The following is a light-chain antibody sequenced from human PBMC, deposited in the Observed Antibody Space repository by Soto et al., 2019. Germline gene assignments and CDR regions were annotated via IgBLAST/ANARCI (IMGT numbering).Light chain of an antibody. Sequence: EIVMTQSPATLSLSPGERATLSCRASQSVTTNLAWYQQKAGQAPRLLIYGASTRATSIPARFSGSGSETEFTLTISSLQSEDFAVYYCQQDHDWPPRTFGGGTKVEIK. CDR2: GAS. V-gene: IGKV3-15*01. CDR1: QSVTTN. CDR3: QQDHDWPPRT. J-gene: IGKJ4*01.